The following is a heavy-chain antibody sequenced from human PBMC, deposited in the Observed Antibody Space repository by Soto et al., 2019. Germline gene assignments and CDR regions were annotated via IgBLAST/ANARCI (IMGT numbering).Heavy chain of an antibody. D-gene: IGHD3-22*01. V-gene: IGHV1-2*02. CDR2: INPNSGGT. J-gene: IGHJ4*02. CDR3: ARGERYYYDTSGYFGFDY. Sequence: ASVKVSCKASGYTFTGYYMHWVRQAPGQGLEWMGWINPNSGGTNYAQKLQGRVTMTTDTATSTAYMELSSLRSDDTAVYYCARGERYYYDTSGYFGFDYWGQGTLVTVSS. CDR1: GYTFTGYY.